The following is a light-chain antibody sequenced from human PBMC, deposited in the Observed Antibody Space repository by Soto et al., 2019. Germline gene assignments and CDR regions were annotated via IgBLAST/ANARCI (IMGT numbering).Light chain of an antibody. Sequence: QSVLTQPPSASGSPGQSVTISCTGTSSDLGDFNYVSWYQQHPGQVPKLMIYEVTKRPSGVPDRFSGSKSGNTASLTVSGLQAEDEADYYCSSRIGGTSVVFVGGTKVTVL. V-gene: IGLV2-8*01. CDR1: SSDLGDFNY. CDR3: SSRIGGTSVV. J-gene: IGLJ2*01. CDR2: EVT.